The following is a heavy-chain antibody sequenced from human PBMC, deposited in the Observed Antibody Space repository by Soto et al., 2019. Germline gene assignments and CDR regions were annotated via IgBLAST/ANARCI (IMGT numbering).Heavy chain of an antibody. D-gene: IGHD3-3*01. CDR2: INPSGGST. CDR1: GYTFTSYY. CDR3: ASPREDYDFWSGYTLGS. J-gene: IGHJ5*02. Sequence: ASVKVSCKASGYTFTSYYMHWVRQAPGQGLEWMGIINPSGGSTSYAQKFQGRVTMTRDTSTSTVYMELSSLRSEDTAVYYCASPREDYDFWSGYTLGSWGQGTLVTVSS. V-gene: IGHV1-46*01.